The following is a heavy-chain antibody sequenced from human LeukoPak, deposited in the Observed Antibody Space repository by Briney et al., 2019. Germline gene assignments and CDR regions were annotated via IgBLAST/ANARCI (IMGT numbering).Heavy chain of an antibody. J-gene: IGHJ5*02. V-gene: IGHV3-23*01. D-gene: IGHD3-3*01. CDR1: GFTFSSYA. Sequence: GGSLRVSCAASGFTFSSYAMSWVRQAPGKGLEWVSAISGSGGSTYYADSVKGRFTISRDNSKNTLYLQMNSLRAEDTAVYYCAKGQGLVLRFLEWSPRGWFDPWGQGTLVTVSS. CDR2: ISGSGGST. CDR3: AKGQGLVLRFLEWSPRGWFDP.